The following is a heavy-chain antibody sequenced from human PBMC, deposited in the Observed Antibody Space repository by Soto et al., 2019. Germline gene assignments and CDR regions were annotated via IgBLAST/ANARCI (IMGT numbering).Heavy chain of an antibody. D-gene: IGHD2-8*01. CDR3: ARAFCTNGVCYYFFDY. Sequence: GGALRLSCAASGFPFGTYPLHWGRQAPGKGLEWVAVIYYDGSNRYYGDAVKGRFTISRDNSKSTLYLQMSSLRAEDTAVYYCARAFCTNGVCYYFFDYWGHGTLVTVSS. CDR2: IYYDGSNR. J-gene: IGHJ4*01. V-gene: IGHV3-33*01. CDR1: GFPFGTYP.